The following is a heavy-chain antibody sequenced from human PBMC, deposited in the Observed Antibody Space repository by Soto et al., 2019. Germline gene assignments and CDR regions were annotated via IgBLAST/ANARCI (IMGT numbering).Heavy chain of an antibody. V-gene: IGHV5-51*01. D-gene: IGHD3-22*01. CDR2: IFPSDAAT. J-gene: IGHJ5*02. Sequence: ESLKIPCKTSGDRFSSYWIAWVRQMPGKGLEWMGIIFPSDAATRYSPSFQGQVTISADRSTSTVFLQWASLKASVTAVYLCARKDKSGYFNWFDPWGQGTMVTVS. CDR3: ARKDKSGYFNWFDP. CDR1: GDRFSSYW.